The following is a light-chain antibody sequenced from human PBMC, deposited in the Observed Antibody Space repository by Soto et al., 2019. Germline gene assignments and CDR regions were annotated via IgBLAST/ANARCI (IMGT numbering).Light chain of an antibody. CDR1: SANIGAAYN. CDR2: GNN. CDR3: AAWDDSLNGPV. V-gene: IGLV1-40*01. J-gene: IGLJ3*02. Sequence: QSVLTQPPSVSGAPGQRVTISCTGSSANIGAAYNVDWYQQLPGTAPKLLIYGNNNRPSGVPARFSGPKSGTSASLAIAGLQAEDEGDYYCAAWDDSLNGPVFGGGTKLTVL.